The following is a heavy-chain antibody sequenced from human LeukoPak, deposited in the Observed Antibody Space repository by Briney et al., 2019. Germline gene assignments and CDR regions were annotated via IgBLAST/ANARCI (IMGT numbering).Heavy chain of an antibody. CDR2: INPNSGGT. J-gene: IGHJ4*02. CDR3: RTDRYGDYGDYIDY. D-gene: IGHD4-17*01. CDR1: GYTFTGYY. Sequence: ASVTVSCKASGYTFTGYYMHWVRQAPGQGLEWMGWINPNSGGTNYAQKFQGRVTMTSDTSTSTAYMELSRLRSHDTAVYYCRTDRYGDYGDYIDYWGQGTLVTVSS. V-gene: IGHV1-2*02.